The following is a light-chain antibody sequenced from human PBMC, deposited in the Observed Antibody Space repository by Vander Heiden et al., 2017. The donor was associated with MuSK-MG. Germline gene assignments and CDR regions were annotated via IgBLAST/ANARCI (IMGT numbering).Light chain of an antibody. CDR2: DAS. CDR3: RQEYSYALT. J-gene: IGKJ4*01. CDR1: QGIRNA. Sequence: IQTPPSPSSLSASVGDRVTSTCRASQGIRNALGRYQHKPGKAPSLLISDASSLRGPVPSRFSGTGSGTDFSLSIMSLQPEDFATYYCRQEYSYALTFGGGTKVEIK. V-gene: IGKV1-6*01.